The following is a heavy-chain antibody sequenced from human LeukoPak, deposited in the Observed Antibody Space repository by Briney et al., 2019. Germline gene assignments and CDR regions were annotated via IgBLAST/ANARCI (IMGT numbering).Heavy chain of an antibody. D-gene: IGHD2-2*03. J-gene: IGHJ4*02. V-gene: IGHV3-23*01. Sequence: GGSLRLSCVGSGFSFSSYGMTWVRQAPGKGLEWVSGIGGSGTRTYYADSVKGRFTISRDNSKNTLYLQMNSLRDEDTAVYYCAKDSHWILFDDWGQGTLVTVSS. CDR1: GFSFSSYG. CDR2: IGGSGTRT. CDR3: AKDSHWILFDD.